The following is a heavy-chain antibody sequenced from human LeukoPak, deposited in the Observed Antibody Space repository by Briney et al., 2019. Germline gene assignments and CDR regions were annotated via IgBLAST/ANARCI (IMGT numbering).Heavy chain of an antibody. V-gene: IGHV4-59*01. J-gene: IGHJ4*02. Sequence: SETLSLTRTVSGGSISSYYWSWIRQPPGKGLEWIGYVYYSGSTNYNPSLKSRVTISVDSSKNQFSLELSSVTAADTAMYYCARDQCGSAGCRYFDYWGQGTLVTVSS. CDR2: VYYSGST. D-gene: IGHD6-19*01. CDR3: ARDQCGSAGCRYFDY. CDR1: GGSISSYY.